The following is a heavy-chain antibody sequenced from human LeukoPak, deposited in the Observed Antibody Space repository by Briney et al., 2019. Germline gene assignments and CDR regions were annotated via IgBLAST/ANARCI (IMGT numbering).Heavy chain of an antibody. J-gene: IGHJ4*02. V-gene: IGHV4-34*01. D-gene: IGHD3-3*01. Sequence: SETLSLTCAVYGGSVSGYYWRWIRQPPGKGLEWIGEINHSGSTNYNPSLKSRVTISVDTSKNQFSLKLSSVTAADTAVYYCARIGHGRYDFWSARFDYWGQGTLVTVSS. CDR3: ARIGHGRYDFWSARFDY. CDR1: GGSVSGYY. CDR2: INHSGST.